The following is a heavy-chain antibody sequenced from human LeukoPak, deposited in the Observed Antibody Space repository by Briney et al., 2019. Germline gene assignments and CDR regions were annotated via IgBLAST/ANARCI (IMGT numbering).Heavy chain of an antibody. CDR3: VRPYGGSYYFDY. Sequence: TGGSLRLSCAASGFTFSTYAMPWVRQPPGKGLEWVAVIWYDGVNKYYADSVKGRFTISRDNSKDTLYLQMNSLRAEDTAVYYCVRPYGGSYYFDYWGQGTLVTVSS. CDR1: GFTFSTYA. CDR2: IWYDGVNK. D-gene: IGHD4-23*01. V-gene: IGHV3-33*01. J-gene: IGHJ4*02.